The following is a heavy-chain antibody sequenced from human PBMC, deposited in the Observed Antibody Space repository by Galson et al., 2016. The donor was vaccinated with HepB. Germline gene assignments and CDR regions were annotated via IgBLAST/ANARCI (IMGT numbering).Heavy chain of an antibody. CDR2: VSDDGTNK. J-gene: IGHJ6*02. D-gene: IGHD3-16*01. CDR1: GFSLSNYG. Sequence: SLRLSCAASGFSLSNYGMHWVRQAPGKGLEWVVVVSDDGTNKYYADSVKGRFTISKDNSKNTLYLQINSLRGEDTAVYYCARPRGTSYYYYGMDVWGQGTTVSVSS. CDR3: ARPRGTSYYYYGMDV. V-gene: IGHV3-30*03.